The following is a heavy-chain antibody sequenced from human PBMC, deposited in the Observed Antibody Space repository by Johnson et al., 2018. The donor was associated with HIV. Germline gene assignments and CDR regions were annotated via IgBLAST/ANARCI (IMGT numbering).Heavy chain of an antibody. V-gene: IGHV3-20*04. CDR2: INWNGGST. D-gene: IGHD2-8*02. CDR3: ARDVIVLVGYANTAFDI. CDR1: GFNFDDYG. J-gene: IGHJ3*02. Sequence: VQLVESGGGLVQPGGSLRLSCAASGFNFDDYGMSWVRQAPGKGLEWVSSINWNGGSTGYADSVKGRFTISRDNAKNSLYLQMNSLRAEDTALYYCARDVIVLVGYANTAFDIWGLGTMVTVSS.